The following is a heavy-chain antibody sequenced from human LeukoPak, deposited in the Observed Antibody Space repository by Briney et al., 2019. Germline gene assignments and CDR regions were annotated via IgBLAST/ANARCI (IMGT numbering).Heavy chain of an antibody. CDR1: GFTFSSYA. CDR2: ISGSGGTT. D-gene: IGHD4-23*01. Sequence: GGSLRLSCAASGFTFSSYAMSWVRRAPGKGLEWVSVISGSGGTTYSADSVKGRFTTSRDNSKNTLFLQMNSLRAEDTAAYYCARERGDNGGNTNGFFDYWGQGALVTVSS. CDR3: ARERGDNGGNTNGFFDY. J-gene: IGHJ4*02. V-gene: IGHV3-23*01.